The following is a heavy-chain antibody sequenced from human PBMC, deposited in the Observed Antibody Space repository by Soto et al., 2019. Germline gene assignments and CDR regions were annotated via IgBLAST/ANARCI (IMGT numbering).Heavy chain of an antibody. Sequence: PGESLKISCKGSGYSFTRYWIGWVRQMPGKGLEWMEIIYPGDSDTRYSPSFQGQVTISADKSISTAYLQWSSLKASDTAMYYCARQELNDSSGYDAFDIWGQGTMVTVS. J-gene: IGHJ3*02. CDR2: IYPGDSDT. CDR1: GYSFTRYW. V-gene: IGHV5-51*01. CDR3: ARQELNDSSGYDAFDI. D-gene: IGHD3-22*01.